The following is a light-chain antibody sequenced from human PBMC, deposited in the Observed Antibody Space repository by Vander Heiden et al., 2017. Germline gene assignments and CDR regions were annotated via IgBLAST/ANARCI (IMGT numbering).Light chain of an antibody. Sequence: EIVLTQSPVTLSLSPGERATLSCRASQRVSSYLAWYQQKPGQAPRLLIYDTSKRATGIPGRFSASGPGTDFTLTISSLEPEDFAVYHCQQRDTFGQGTKLEIK. CDR3: QQRDT. CDR2: DTS. J-gene: IGKJ2*01. V-gene: IGKV3D-11*02. CDR1: QRVSSY.